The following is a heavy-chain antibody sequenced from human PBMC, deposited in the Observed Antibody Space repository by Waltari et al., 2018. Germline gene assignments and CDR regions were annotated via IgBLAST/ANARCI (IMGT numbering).Heavy chain of an antibody. V-gene: IGHV4-59*08. CDR2: IRHTGDT. CDR1: GVSASGYF. D-gene: IGHD6-19*01. Sequence: QVQLQESGPGLVKSSETLSLTCTVSGVSASGYFWNWIRQAPGKGPEWIGYIRHTGDTKQNPSLKSRVTMSVDTSRNDFSLRLSSVTAADTAVYYCALWESGWRAFRFWGQGTLGTVSS. CDR3: ALWESGWRAFRF. J-gene: IGHJ4*03.